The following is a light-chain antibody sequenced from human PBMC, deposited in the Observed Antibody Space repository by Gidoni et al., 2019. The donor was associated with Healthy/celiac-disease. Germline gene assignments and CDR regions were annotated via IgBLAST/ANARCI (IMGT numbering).Light chain of an antibody. Sequence: EIVLTLSSGTLSLSPRERATLSCRATPSVSSSYLSWYQQKPGEAPRLLLYGASSRATGIPDRCSGSGSGTDVTLTISRLEPEDFAVYYCQQYGSSPGYTFGQGTKLEIK. J-gene: IGKJ2*01. CDR3: QQYGSSPGYT. V-gene: IGKV3-20*01. CDR1: PSVSSSY. CDR2: GAS.